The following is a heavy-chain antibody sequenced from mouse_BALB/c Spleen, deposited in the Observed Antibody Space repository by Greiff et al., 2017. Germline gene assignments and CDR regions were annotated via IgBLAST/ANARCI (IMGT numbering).Heavy chain of an antibody. CDR1: GYTFTSYY. CDR2: IYPRDGST. V-gene: IGHV1S12*01. CDR3: ARRSSLAY. Sequence: QVQLQQSGPELVKPGASVKISCKASGYTFTSYYIHWVKQRPGQGLEWIGYIYPRDGSTNYNEKFKGKATLTADTSSSTAYMQLSSLTSEDSAVYFCARRSSLAYWGQGTLVTVSA. D-gene: IGHD1-1*01. J-gene: IGHJ3*01.